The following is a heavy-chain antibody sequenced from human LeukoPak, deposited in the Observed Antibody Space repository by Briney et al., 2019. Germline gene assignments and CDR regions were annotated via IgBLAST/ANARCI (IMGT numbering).Heavy chain of an antibody. J-gene: IGHJ6*02. D-gene: IGHD6-19*01. Sequence: SVKVSCKASGGTFSSYAISWVRQAPGQGLEWMGRIIPILGIANYAQKLQGRVTMTTDTSTSTAYMELRSLRSDDTAVYYCARDPSVAGAYYYGMDVWGQGTTVTVSS. CDR3: ARDPSVAGAYYYGMDV. V-gene: IGHV1-69*04. CDR2: IIPILGIA. CDR1: GGTFSSYA.